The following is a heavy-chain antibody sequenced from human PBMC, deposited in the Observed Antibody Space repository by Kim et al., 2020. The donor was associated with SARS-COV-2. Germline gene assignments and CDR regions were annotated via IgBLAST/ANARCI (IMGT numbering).Heavy chain of an antibody. CDR1: GFTFSSYA. Sequence: GGSLRLSCAASGFTFSSYAMNWVRQAPGKGLEWVAVISDSGSSTYYADSVKGRFTISRDNSKNTLYLQMNSLRAEDTAVYYCAKDRPVWFARITRVYGAGYFDIELWGQGTTVTVSS. J-gene: IGHJ6*02. CDR2: ISDSGSST. CDR3: AKDRPVWFARITRVYGAGYFDIEL. D-gene: IGHD3-9*01. V-gene: IGHV3-23*01.